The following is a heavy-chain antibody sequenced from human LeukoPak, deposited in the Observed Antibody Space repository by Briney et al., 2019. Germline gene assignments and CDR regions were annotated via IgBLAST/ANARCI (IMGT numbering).Heavy chain of an antibody. V-gene: IGHV6-1*01. Sequence: SQTLSLTCAISGDSVSSNSAAWNWIRQSPSRGLEWLGRTYYRSKWYNDYAVSVKSRITINPDTSKNQFSLQLNSVTPEDTAVYYCAREKGDDYDFWSGYNKGYFDYWGQGTLVTVSS. J-gene: IGHJ4*02. CDR1: GDSVSSNSAA. CDR2: TYYRSKWYN. CDR3: AREKGDDYDFWSGYNKGYFDY. D-gene: IGHD3-3*01.